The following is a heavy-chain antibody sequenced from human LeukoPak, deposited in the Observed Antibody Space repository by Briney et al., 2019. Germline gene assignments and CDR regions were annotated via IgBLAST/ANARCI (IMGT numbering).Heavy chain of an antibody. CDR2: IYYSGST. V-gene: IGHV4-59*08. J-gene: IGHJ4*02. CDR1: SGSISSYY. D-gene: IGHD3-22*01. Sequence: SETLSLTCTVSSGSISSYYWSWIRQPPGKGLEWIGYIYYSGSTNYNPSLKSRVTISVDTSKNQFSLKLSSVTAADTAVYYCARQGSYSNYYDSRVDYWGQGTLVTVSS. CDR3: ARQGSYSNYYDSRVDY.